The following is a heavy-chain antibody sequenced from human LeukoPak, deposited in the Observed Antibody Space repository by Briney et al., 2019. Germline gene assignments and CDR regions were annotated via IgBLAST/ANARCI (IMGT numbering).Heavy chain of an antibody. CDR1: GFTVSSNY. V-gene: IGHV3-23*01. D-gene: IGHD2-2*02. CDR3: AGYNCSTTRCYTGGLDY. J-gene: IGHJ4*02. Sequence: GGSLRLSCAASGFTVSSNYMSWVRQAPGKGLEWVSAISGSGASTYYADSVKGRFTVSRDSSKNTLYLQMNSLRAEDTAVYFCAGYNCSTTRCYTGGLDYWGQGALVTVSS. CDR2: ISGSGAST.